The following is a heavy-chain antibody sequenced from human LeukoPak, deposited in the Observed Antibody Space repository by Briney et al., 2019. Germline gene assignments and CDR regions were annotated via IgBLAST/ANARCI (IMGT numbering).Heavy chain of an antibody. Sequence: GASVRVSCKPPPHAFTTDNMNWVRQAPGQGLEWMGWMNPNSGNTGYAQKFQGRVTMTRNTSISTAYMELSSLRSEDADISYCARSATGLRKSNDFWGQGTLVTVSS. CDR3: ARSATGLRKSNDF. D-gene: IGHD2-15*01. J-gene: IGHJ4*02. CDR1: PHAFTTDN. V-gene: IGHV1-8*01. CDR2: MNPNSGNT.